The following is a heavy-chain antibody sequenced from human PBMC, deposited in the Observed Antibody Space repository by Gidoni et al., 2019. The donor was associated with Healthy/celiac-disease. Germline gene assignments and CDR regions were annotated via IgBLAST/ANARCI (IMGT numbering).Heavy chain of an antibody. D-gene: IGHD6-13*01. J-gene: IGHJ6*02. Sequence: QVQLQESGPGLVKPSETLSLTCTVPGYSISSGYSWGWIRQPPGKGLEWIGSIYHSGSTYYNPSLKSRVTISVDTSKNPFSLKLSSVTAADTAVYYCAREIAAPYYYYYYGMDVWGQGTTVTVSS. CDR1: GYSISSGYS. V-gene: IGHV4-38-2*02. CDR2: IYHSGST. CDR3: AREIAAPYYYYYYGMDV.